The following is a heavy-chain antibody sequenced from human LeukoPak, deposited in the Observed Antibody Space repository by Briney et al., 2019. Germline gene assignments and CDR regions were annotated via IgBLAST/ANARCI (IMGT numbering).Heavy chain of an antibody. D-gene: IGHD6-6*01. J-gene: IGHJ4*02. CDR2: ISAYNGNT. CDR3: ARDQLGATFDY. Sequence: GGSLQISGKGSGSNFTSYGISGVRPAPGKGGGWMGWISAYNGNTNYAQKLQGRVTMTTDASTSTAYMELRSLRSDDTAVYYCARDQLGATFDYWGQGTLVTVSS. CDR1: GSNFTSYG. V-gene: IGHV1-18*01.